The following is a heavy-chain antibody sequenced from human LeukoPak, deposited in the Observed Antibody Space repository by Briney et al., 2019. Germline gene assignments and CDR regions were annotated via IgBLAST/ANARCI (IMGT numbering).Heavy chain of an antibody. CDR3: ARAHWVDFWSGYSQYNWFDP. J-gene: IGHJ5*02. CDR1: GYTFTSYY. Sequence: ASVKVSCKASGYTFTSYYMHWVRQAPGQGLEWMGGIIPIFGTANYAQKFQGRVTITTDESTSTAYMELSSLRSEDTAVYYCARAHWVDFWSGYSQYNWFDPWGQGTLVTVSS. CDR2: IIPIFGTA. V-gene: IGHV1-69*05. D-gene: IGHD3-3*01.